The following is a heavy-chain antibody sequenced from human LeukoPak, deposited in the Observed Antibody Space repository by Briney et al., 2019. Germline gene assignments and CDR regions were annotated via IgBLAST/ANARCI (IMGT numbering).Heavy chain of an antibody. V-gene: IGHV1-69*13. D-gene: IGHD2-2*01. Sequence: SVKVSCKASGGTLSSYAISWVRQAPGQGVEWMGGIIPIFGTANYAQKFQGRVTITADESTSTAYMELSSLRSEDTAVYYCARAVVVVPAALRYFDYWGQGTLVTVSS. CDR3: ARAVVVVPAALRYFDY. CDR1: GGTLSSYA. J-gene: IGHJ4*02. CDR2: IIPIFGTA.